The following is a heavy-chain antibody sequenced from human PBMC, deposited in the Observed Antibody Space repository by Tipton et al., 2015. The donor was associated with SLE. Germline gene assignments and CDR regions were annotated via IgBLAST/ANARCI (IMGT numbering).Heavy chain of an antibody. D-gene: IGHD3-16*01. CDR2: IYYSGST. CDR3: ARLFAGGWGNY. V-gene: IGHV4-39*07. J-gene: IGHJ4*02. Sequence: TLSLTCAVYGGSISSSSSYYWAWIRQPPGKGVEWIGNIYYSGSTNYNPSLKSRVTISVDTSKNQFSLMVSSVTAADTAVYYCARLFAGGWGNYWGQGTLVTVSS. CDR1: GGSISSSSSYY.